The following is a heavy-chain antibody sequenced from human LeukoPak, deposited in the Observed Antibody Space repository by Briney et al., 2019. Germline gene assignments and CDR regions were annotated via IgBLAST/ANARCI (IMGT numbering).Heavy chain of an antibody. CDR1: GGSISSGGYY. CDR2: IYYSGST. Sequence: PSETLSLTCTVSGGSISSGGYYWSWIRQHPGKGLEWIGYIYYSGSTYYNPSLKSRVTISVDTSKNQFSLKLSSVTAADTAVYYCARDLEDYYGSGSYFDCWGQGTLVTVSS. D-gene: IGHD3-10*01. J-gene: IGHJ4*02. V-gene: IGHV4-31*03. CDR3: ARDLEDYYGSGSYFDC.